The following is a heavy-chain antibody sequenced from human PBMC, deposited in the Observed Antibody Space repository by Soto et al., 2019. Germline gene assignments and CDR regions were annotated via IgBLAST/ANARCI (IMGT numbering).Heavy chain of an antibody. CDR3: ARAPVVLWFGEFSFDP. D-gene: IGHD3-10*01. CDR1: GYTFTSYA. Sequence: QVQLVQSGAEVKKPGASVKVSCKASGYTFTSYAMHWVRQAPGQRLEWMGWINAGNGNTKYSQKFQGRVTITRDTSAGTAYMELGSLRSDDTAVYYCARAPVVLWFGEFSFDPWGQGTLVTVSS. V-gene: IGHV1-3*01. CDR2: INAGNGNT. J-gene: IGHJ5*02.